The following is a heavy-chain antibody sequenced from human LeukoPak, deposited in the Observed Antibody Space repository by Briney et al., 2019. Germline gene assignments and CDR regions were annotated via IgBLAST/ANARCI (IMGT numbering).Heavy chain of an antibody. CDR1: GYSISSGYY. D-gene: IGHD4-23*01. J-gene: IGHJ4*02. CDR2: IYHSGST. V-gene: IGHV4-38-2*01. Sequence: PSETLSLTCAVSGYSISSGYYWGWIRQPPGKGLEWIGSIYHSGSTYYNPSLKSRVTISVDTSKNQFSLKLSSVTAADTAVYYCARWETVGYFDYWGQGTLVTVSS. CDR3: ARWETVGYFDY.